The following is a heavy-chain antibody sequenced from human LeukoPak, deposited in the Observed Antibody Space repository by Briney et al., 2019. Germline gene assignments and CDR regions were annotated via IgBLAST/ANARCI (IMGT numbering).Heavy chain of an antibody. D-gene: IGHD4-23*01. CDR3: ARGGYGGNSYVDY. CDR2: IIPILGIA. CDR1: GGTFSSYA. V-gene: IGHV1-69*04. J-gene: IGHJ4*02. Sequence: ASVKVSCKASGGTFSSYAISWVRQAPGHGLEWMGRIIPILGIANYAQKFQGRVTITADKSTSTAYMELSSLRSEDTAVYYCARGGYGGNSYVDYWGQGTLVTVSS.